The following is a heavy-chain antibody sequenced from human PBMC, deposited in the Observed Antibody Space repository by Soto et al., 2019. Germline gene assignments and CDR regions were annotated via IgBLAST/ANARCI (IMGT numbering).Heavy chain of an antibody. CDR3: ARGEHGGYFDY. D-gene: IGHD1-26*01. CDR1: VFTFSSYA. J-gene: IGHJ4*02. Sequence: WGSLRISCASSVFTFSSYAMHWVRQAPGKGLEWVAVISYDGSNKYYADSVKGRFTISRDNSKNTLYLQMNSLRAEDTAVYYCARGEHGGYFDYWGQGTLVTVSS. CDR2: ISYDGSNK. V-gene: IGHV3-30-3*01.